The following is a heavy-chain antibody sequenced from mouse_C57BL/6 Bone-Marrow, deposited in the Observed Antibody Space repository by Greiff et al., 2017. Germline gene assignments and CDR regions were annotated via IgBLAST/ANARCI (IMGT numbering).Heavy chain of an antibody. V-gene: IGHV1-42*01. CDR2: INPSTGGT. CDR3: ARRGILRTRGYWYFDV. Sequence: VQLKESGPELVKPGASVKISCKASGYSFTGYYMNWVKQSPEKSLEWIGEINPSTGGTTYNQKFKAKATLTVDKSSSTAYMQLKSLTSEDSAVYYCARRGILRTRGYWYFDVWGTGTTVTVSS. J-gene: IGHJ1*03. CDR1: GYSFTGYY. D-gene: IGHD1-1*01.